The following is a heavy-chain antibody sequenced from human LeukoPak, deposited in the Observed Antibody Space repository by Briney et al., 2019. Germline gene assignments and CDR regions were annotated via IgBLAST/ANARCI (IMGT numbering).Heavy chain of an antibody. V-gene: IGHV4-34*01. CDR2: INHSGST. D-gene: IGHD3-3*01. CDR1: GGSFSGYY. J-gene: IGHJ4*02. CDR3: ARRRFGVAPFDY. Sequence: PSETLSLTCAVYGGSFSGYYWSWIRQPPGKGLEWIGEINHSGSTNYNPSLKSRVTISVDTSKNQFSLKLSSVTAADTAVYYCARRRFGVAPFDYWGQGTLVTVSS.